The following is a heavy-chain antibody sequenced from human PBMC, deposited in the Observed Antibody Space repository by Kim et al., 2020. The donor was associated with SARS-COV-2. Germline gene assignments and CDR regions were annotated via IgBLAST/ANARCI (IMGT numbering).Heavy chain of an antibody. CDR3: MRDPVTH. D-gene: IGHD4-17*01. Sequence: GGSLRLSCVASGFIIRTYCMTWVRQPPGKGLEWVGNIKEDGSEAYYADSVKGRFTISRYNANYSLYLQLNSLRAEATAVSYCMRDPVTHWGHGTLV. CDR1: GFIIRTYC. V-gene: IGHV3-7*01. J-gene: IGHJ4*01. CDR2: IKEDGSEA.